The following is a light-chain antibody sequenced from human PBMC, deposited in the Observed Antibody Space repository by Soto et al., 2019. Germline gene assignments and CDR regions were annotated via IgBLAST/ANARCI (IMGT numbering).Light chain of an antibody. CDR1: QSISTW. J-gene: IGKJ1*01. V-gene: IGKV1-5*03. CDR2: KAS. CDR3: QQYHSYSRT. Sequence: DIQMTQSPSTLSASVGDRVTITCRASQSISTWLAWYQQKPGKAPKLLIYKASTLEAGVPSRFCGSGSGAEFTLTISSLQPDDFATYYCQQYHSYSRTFGQGTKVEIK.